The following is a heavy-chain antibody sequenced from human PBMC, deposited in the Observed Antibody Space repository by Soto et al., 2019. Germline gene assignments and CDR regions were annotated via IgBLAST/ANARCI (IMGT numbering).Heavy chain of an antibody. CDR3: AKDGRIRGVITTTPYYYYYYMDV. D-gene: IGHD3-10*01. J-gene: IGHJ6*03. V-gene: IGHV3-23*01. CDR2: ISGSGGST. CDR1: GFTFSSYA. Sequence: GGSLRLSCAASGFTFSSYAMSWVRQAPGKGLEWVSAISGSGGSTYYADSVKGRFTISRDNSKNTLYLQMNSLRAEDTAVYYCAKDGRIRGVITTTPYYYYYYMDVWGKGTTVTVSS.